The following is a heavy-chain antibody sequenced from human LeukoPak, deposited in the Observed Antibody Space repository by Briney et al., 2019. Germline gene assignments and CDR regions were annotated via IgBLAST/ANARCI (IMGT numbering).Heavy chain of an antibody. D-gene: IGHD2-21*02. CDR2: IYYSGST. CDR1: GGSISSGGYY. CDR3: ARTYMTSARFDP. V-gene: IGHV4-31*03. J-gene: IGHJ5*02. Sequence: SQTLSLTCTVSGGSISSGGYYWSWIRQHPGKGLEWIGYIYYSGSTYYNPSLKSRVTISVDTSKNQFSLKLSSVTAADTAVYYCARTYMTSARFDPWGQGTLATVSS.